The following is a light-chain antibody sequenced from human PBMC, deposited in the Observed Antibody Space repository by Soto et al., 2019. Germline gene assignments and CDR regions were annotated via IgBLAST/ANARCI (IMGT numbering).Light chain of an antibody. CDR3: QQYAGSPST. CDR2: GAS. Sequence: EIVLTQSPGTLSLSPGERATLSCRASQSVSNSYLAWYQQKPGQGPRLLIYGASSRATGIPDRFSGSGSGKDFTLTISRLEPEDFAVYYCQQYAGSPSTFGQGTRWIS. CDR1: QSVSNSY. V-gene: IGKV3-20*01. J-gene: IGKJ1*01.